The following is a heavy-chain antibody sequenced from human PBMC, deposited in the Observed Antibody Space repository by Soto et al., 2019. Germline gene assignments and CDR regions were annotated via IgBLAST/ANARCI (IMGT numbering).Heavy chain of an antibody. V-gene: IGHV4-31*03. J-gene: IGHJ4*02. CDR3: ARLKYCSGGSCYPVDS. CDR1: GGSISSGGYY. Sequence: ASETLSLTCTVSGGSISSGGYYWSWIRQHPGKGLEWIGYIYYSGSTYYNPSLKSRVTISVDTSKNQFSLKLSSVTAADTAVYYCARLKYCSGGSCYPVDSWGKGPLVTVP. D-gene: IGHD2-15*01. CDR2: IYYSGST.